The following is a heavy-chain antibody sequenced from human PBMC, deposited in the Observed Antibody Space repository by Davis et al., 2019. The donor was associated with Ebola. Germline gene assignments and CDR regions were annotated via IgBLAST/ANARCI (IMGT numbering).Heavy chain of an antibody. D-gene: IGHD4-11*01. CDR2: ISGSGGST. CDR3: ASFRLPYYYGMDV. Sequence: AGSLRLSCAASGFTSSSYAMSWVRQAPGKGLEWVSAISGSGGSTYYADSVKGRFTISRDNSKNTLYLQMNSLRAEDTAVYYCASFRLPYYYGMDVWGQGTTVTVSS. V-gene: IGHV3-23*01. J-gene: IGHJ6*02. CDR1: GFTSSSYA.